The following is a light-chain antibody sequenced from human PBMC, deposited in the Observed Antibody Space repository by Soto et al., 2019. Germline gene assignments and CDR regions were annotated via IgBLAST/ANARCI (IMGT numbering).Light chain of an antibody. CDR2: GAS. J-gene: IGKJ3*01. V-gene: IGKV1-6*01. CDR3: LQDFKYPRT. Sequence: AIQMTQSPSSLSGAVGGRVTITCRASQGIKNDLNWYQQKPGKAHQLLIYGASTLQRGVPSRFSGSGSGIDFTLTISSLQPEDFATYYCLQDFKYPRTFGPGTRVDL. CDR1: QGIKND.